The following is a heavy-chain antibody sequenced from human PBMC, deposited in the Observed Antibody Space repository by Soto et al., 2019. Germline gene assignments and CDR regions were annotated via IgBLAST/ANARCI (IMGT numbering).Heavy chain of an antibody. CDR1: GFTFSDHF. Sequence: GGSLRLSCAVSGFTFSDHFMDWVRQAPGKGLEWVGRSGNKADRYATYYAASVRGRFTVSRDDSKTSLYLQMSSLRPEDTAIYYCVRGHNRFDQWGQGTLVTVSS. CDR2: SGNKADRYAT. J-gene: IGHJ4*02. CDR3: VRGHNRFDQ. V-gene: IGHV3-72*01.